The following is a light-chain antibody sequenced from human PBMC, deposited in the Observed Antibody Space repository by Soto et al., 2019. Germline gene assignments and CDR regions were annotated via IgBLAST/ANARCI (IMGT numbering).Light chain of an antibody. J-gene: IGLJ7*01. Sequence: QAVVTQEPSLTVSPGGTVTLTCGSSTGVVTSGHYPYWFQQKPGQAPRTLIYDTTNKHSWTPARFSGSLLGGKAALTLSGAQPEDEAEYYCLLSYSGTAVFGGGTQLTDL. CDR3: LLSYSGTAV. CDR1: TGVVTSGHY. V-gene: IGLV7-46*01. CDR2: DTT.